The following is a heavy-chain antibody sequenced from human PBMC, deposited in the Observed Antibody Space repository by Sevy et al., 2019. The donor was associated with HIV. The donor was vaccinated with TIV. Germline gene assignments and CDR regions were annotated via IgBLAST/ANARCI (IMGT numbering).Heavy chain of an antibody. V-gene: IGHV1-24*01. CDR2: FDPEDGET. D-gene: IGHD1-26*01. Sequence: ASVKVSCKVSGYTLTELSMHWVRQAPGKGLEWMGGFDPEDGETIYAQKFQGRVTMTEDTSTDTAYMELGSLRSEDTAVYYCATGQFGGGSYVLGNWFDPWGQGTLVTVSS. J-gene: IGHJ5*02. CDR3: ATGQFGGGSYVLGNWFDP. CDR1: GYTLTELS.